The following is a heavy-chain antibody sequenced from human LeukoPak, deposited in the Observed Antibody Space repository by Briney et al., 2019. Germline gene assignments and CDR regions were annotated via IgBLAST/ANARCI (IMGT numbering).Heavy chain of an antibody. Sequence: PSQTLSLTCTVSARSINSGGHSWSWIRQHPGKGLEWIVYIYYSGSTYYNPSLKSRVTISVDTSKNQFSLRLSSVTAADTAVYYCAREFLGTEDYFDYWGQGTLVTVSS. CDR1: ARSINSGGHS. CDR2: IYYSGST. V-gene: IGHV4-31*03. J-gene: IGHJ4*02. D-gene: IGHD7-27*01. CDR3: AREFLGTEDYFDY.